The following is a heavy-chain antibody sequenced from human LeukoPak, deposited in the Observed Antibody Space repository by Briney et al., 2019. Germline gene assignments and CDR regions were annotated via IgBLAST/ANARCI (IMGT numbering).Heavy chain of an antibody. Sequence: GGSLRLSCAASGFTFSSYEMNWVRQAPGKGLEWVSYISSSGSTIYYADSVKGRFTISRGNAKNSLYLQMNSLRAEDTAVYYCARVYGDPLGMDVWGQGTTVTASS. D-gene: IGHD4-17*01. CDR2: ISSSGSTI. CDR3: ARVYGDPLGMDV. CDR1: GFTFSSYE. V-gene: IGHV3-48*03. J-gene: IGHJ6*02.